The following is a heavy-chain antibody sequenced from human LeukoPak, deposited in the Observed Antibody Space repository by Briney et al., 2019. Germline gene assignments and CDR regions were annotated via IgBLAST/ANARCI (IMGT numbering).Heavy chain of an antibody. V-gene: IGHV3-21*01. Sequence: PGGSLRLSCAASGFTFSSYSMNWARQAPGKGLEWVSSISSSSSYIYYADSVKGRFTISRDNAKNSLYPQMNSLRAEDTAVYYCARGPDIYALGDWGQGTLVTVSS. J-gene: IGHJ4*02. CDR3: ARGPDIYALGD. CDR2: ISSSSSYI. D-gene: IGHD2-15*01. CDR1: GFTFSSYS.